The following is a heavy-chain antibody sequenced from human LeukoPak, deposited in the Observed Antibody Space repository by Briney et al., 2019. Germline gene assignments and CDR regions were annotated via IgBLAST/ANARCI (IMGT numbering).Heavy chain of an antibody. CDR3: ARVKRDCSGGSCYSYDY. CDR1: GFTFSSYW. J-gene: IGHJ4*02. D-gene: IGHD2-15*01. Sequence: GGSLRLSCAASGFTFSSYWMSWVRQAPGKGLEWVSAISGSGGSTYYADSVKGRFTISRDNSKNTLYLQMNSLRAEDTAVYYCARVKRDCSGGSCYSYDYWGQGTLVTVSS. CDR2: ISGSGGST. V-gene: IGHV3-23*01.